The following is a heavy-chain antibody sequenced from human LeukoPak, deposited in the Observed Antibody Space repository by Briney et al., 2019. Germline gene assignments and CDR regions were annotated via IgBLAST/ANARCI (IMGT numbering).Heavy chain of an antibody. CDR1: GYTFTSYY. V-gene: IGHV1-46*01. CDR3: ARGGTTVTPDKNYWYFDL. Sequence: ASVKVSCKASGYTFTSYYMHWVRQAPGQGLEWMGIINPSGGSTSYAQKFQGRVTMTRDTSTSTVYKELSSLRSEDTAVYYCARGGTTVTPDKNYWYFDLWGRGTLVTVSS. J-gene: IGHJ2*01. D-gene: IGHD4-17*01. CDR2: INPSGGST.